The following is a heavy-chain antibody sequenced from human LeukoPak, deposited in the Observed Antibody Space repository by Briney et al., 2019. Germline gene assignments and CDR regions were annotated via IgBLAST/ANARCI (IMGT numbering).Heavy chain of an antibody. D-gene: IGHD2-15*01. J-gene: IGHJ5*02. CDR2: INHGGST. CDR1: GGSFSGFY. V-gene: IGHV4-34*01. Sequence: PSGTLSLTCAVYGGSFSGFYWSWIRQPPGKGLEWIGEINHGGSTNYNPSLKSRVTISVDTSKNHFSLKLSSVTAADTAVYYCARRDIYCSGDSCYPQGWLDPWGQGTLVTVSS. CDR3: ARRDIYCSGDSCYPQGWLDP.